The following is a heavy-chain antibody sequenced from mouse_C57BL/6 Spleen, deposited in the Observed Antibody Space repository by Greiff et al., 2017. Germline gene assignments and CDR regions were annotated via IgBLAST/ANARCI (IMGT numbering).Heavy chain of an antibody. D-gene: IGHD1-1*01. Sequence: VQLKESGPGLVAPSQSLSITCTVSGFSLTSYAISWVRQPPGKGLEWLGVIWTGGGTNYNSALKSRLSISKDNSKSQVFLKMNSLQTDDTARYYCARNRQDYGSSLYWYFDVWGTGTTVTVSS. V-gene: IGHV2-9-1*01. J-gene: IGHJ1*03. CDR2: IWTGGGT. CDR3: ARNRQDYGSSLYWYFDV. CDR1: GFSLTSYA.